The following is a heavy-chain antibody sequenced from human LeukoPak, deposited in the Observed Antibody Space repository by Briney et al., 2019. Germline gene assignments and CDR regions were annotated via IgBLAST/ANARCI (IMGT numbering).Heavy chain of an antibody. V-gene: IGHV3-23*01. CDR1: GFTLSSYA. Sequence: GGSLRLSCAASGFTLSSYAMSWVRQAPGKGLEWVSVISNSGGSTYYADSVKGRFTISRDKSKKTMYLQMNSLRAEDTAVYYCAKVLQYHYYDMVVWGQGTTVTVSS. J-gene: IGHJ6*02. CDR3: AKVLQYHYYDMVV. CDR2: ISNSGGST. D-gene: IGHD5-24*01.